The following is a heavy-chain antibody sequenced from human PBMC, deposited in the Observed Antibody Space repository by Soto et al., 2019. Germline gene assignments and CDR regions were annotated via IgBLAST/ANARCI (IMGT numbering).Heavy chain of an antibody. V-gene: IGHV3-30-3*01. J-gene: IGHJ2*01. Sequence: QVQLVESGGGVVQPGRSRRLSCAASGFTFNSYTMHWVRQAPGKGLEWVANILYDGSNKYYAASVKGRFTISRDNSKNTLYLKRNSRGVENTAVYYFARVTEIPRITPHEPRNWYFDLWGRGTLVTVSS. CDR3: ARVTEIPRITPHEPRNWYFDL. D-gene: IGHD2-2*01. CDR2: ILYDGSNK. CDR1: GFTFNSYT.